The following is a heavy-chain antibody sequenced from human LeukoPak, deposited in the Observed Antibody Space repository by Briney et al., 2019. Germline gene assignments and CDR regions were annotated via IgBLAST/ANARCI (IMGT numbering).Heavy chain of an antibody. CDR3: ARDGAPEAADDAFDI. D-gene: IGHD6-13*01. CDR1: GGSISSYY. V-gene: IGHV4-59*01. Sequence: SETLSLTCTVSGGSISSYYWSWIRQPPGKGLEWTGFIYYSGSTNYNPSLKSRVTISVDTSKNQFSLKLSSVTAADTAVYYCARDGAPEAADDAFDIWGQGTMVTVSS. CDR2: IYYSGST. J-gene: IGHJ3*02.